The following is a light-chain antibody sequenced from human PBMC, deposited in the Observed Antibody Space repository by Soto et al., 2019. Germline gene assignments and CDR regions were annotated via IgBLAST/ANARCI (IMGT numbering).Light chain of an antibody. CDR3: QQYNDWPLT. V-gene: IGKV3-15*01. CDR1: QSVSSN. Sequence: EIVMTQSPVTLSVSPGERVTLSCRASQSVSSNLAWYQHKPGQAPSLLIYGAFTRATGIPARFSGTGSGTELTLTISSLQSEDFALYYCQQYNDWPLTFGQGTKVDI. CDR2: GAF. J-gene: IGKJ1*01.